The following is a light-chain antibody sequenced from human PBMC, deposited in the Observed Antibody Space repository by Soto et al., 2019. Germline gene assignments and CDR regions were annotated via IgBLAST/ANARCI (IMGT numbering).Light chain of an antibody. CDR1: QGISNY. CDR2: VAS. CDR3: QKYNSAPWT. V-gene: IGKV1-27*01. J-gene: IGKJ1*01. Sequence: DTRMSKSPSSVSASVGDRVTITCRASQGISNYLAWYQQQPGKVPKLLIYVASTLQSGVPSRFSGSGSGTDFTLTISSLQPEDVATYYCQKYNSAPWTFGQGTKVEIK.